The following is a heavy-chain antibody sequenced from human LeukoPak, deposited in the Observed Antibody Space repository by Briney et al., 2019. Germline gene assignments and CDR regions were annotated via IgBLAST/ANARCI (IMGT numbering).Heavy chain of an antibody. J-gene: IGHJ4*02. D-gene: IGHD5-18*01. CDR2: IIPIFGTA. V-gene: IGHV1-69*13. CDR1: GGTFSSYA. CDR3: ASRRGYSYGLDY. Sequence: SVKVSCKASGGTFSSYAISWVRQAPGQGLEWMGGIIPIFGTANYAQKFQGRVTITADESTSTGYMELSSLRSEDTAVYYCASRRGYSYGLDYWGQGTLVTVSS.